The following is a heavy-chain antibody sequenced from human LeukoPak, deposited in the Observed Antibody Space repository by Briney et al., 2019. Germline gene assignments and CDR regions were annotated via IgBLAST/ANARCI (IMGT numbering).Heavy chain of an antibody. J-gene: IGHJ3*02. D-gene: IGHD3-22*01. Sequence: GASVKVSCRASGYTFTGYYMHWLRQAPGQGLELMGWINPNSGVTNYAQKFHGRVTLTRDTSTSTAYMDLTRLTSDDTAVYYCARAQMTSSASGAFDIWGQGTMV. CDR1: GYTFTGYY. V-gene: IGHV1-2*02. CDR3: ARAQMTSSASGAFDI. CDR2: INPNSGVT.